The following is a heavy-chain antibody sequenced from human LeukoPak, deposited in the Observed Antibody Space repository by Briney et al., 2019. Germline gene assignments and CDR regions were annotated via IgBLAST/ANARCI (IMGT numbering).Heavy chain of an antibody. CDR1: GFTFNNYW. J-gene: IGHJ6*03. Sequence: GGSLRLSCEASGFTFNNYWIHWVRQAPGKGLVWVLRINSDGSTTNYADSVKGRFTISRENAKNSLYLQMNSLRAGDTAVYYCARDRGRYYMDVWGKGTTVTISS. CDR2: INSDGSTT. V-gene: IGHV3-74*01. D-gene: IGHD6-25*01. CDR3: ARDRGRYYMDV.